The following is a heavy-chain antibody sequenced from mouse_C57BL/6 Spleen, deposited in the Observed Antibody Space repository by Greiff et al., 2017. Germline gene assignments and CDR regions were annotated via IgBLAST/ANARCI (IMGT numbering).Heavy chain of an antibody. D-gene: IGHD1-1*01. CDR1: GYAFSSSW. V-gene: IGHV1-82*01. CDR3: ARSRGITSVVDWFAY. CDR2: IYPGDGDT. Sequence: QVQLQQSGPELVKPGASVKISCKASGYAFSSSWMNWVKQRPGKGLEWIGRIYPGDGDTNYNGKFKGQATLTADKSSSTTYMQLSSLTSEDSAVYFCARSRGITSVVDWFAYWGQGTLVTVSA. J-gene: IGHJ3*01.